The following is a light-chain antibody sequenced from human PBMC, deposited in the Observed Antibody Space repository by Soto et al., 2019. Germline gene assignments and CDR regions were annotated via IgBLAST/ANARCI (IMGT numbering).Light chain of an antibody. Sequence: EVVLTQSPGTLSLSPGEGATLSCRASQSVSNTYLAWYQQKPGQAPRLLLYGASSRATGVPDRFRGSGSGTDFTLTISRLEPEDFAVYYCQRSGSSPWAFGQGTKVEIK. CDR3: QRSGSSPWA. J-gene: IGKJ1*01. V-gene: IGKV3-20*01. CDR2: GAS. CDR1: QSVSNTY.